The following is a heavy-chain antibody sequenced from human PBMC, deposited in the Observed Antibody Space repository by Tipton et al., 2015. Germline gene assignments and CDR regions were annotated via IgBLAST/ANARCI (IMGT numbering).Heavy chain of an antibody. Sequence: QSGAEVKKPGASVKVSCKASGYTFTNYYMHWVRQAPGQGLEWMGIINPSTGSTSYAQNFHGRVTMTRDTSTSTAYMELRSLRSDDTAVYYCARDEFGYYFDYWGQGSLVTVSS. J-gene: IGHJ4*02. CDR1: GYTFTNYY. CDR2: INPSTGST. D-gene: IGHD3-3*01. CDR3: ARDEFGYYFDY. V-gene: IGHV1-46*01.